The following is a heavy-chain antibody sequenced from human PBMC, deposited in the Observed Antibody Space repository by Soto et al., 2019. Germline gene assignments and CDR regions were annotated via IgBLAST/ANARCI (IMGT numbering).Heavy chain of an antibody. V-gene: IGHV4-4*07. Sequence: SETLSLTCTVSGASISNYYWSWIRQPAGKGLECLGRIYASGTTTYNPSLRSRVTMSVDTSKNQFSLNLNSVTAADTAVYYCARESRSELGTVEYWGQGTLVTVSS. CDR2: IYASGTT. J-gene: IGHJ4*02. CDR3: ARESRSELGTVEY. D-gene: IGHD1-1*01. CDR1: GASISNYY.